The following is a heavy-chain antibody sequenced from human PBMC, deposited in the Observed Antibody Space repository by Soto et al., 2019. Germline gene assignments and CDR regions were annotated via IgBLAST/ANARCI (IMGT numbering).Heavy chain of an antibody. J-gene: IGHJ4*02. CDR2: INPNSGGT. CDR1: GGTFSSYA. CDR3: ARGDVLLWFGELLYLYYFDY. D-gene: IGHD3-10*01. V-gene: IGHV1-2*04. Sequence: ASVKVSCKASGGTFSSYAISWVRQAPGQGPEWMGWINPNSGGTNYAQKFQGWVTMTRDTSISTAYMELSRLRSDDTAVYYCARGDVLLWFGELLYLYYFDYWGQGTLVTVSS.